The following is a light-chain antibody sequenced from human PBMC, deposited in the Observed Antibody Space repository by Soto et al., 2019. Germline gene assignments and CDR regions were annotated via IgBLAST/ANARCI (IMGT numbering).Light chain of an antibody. V-gene: IGLV2-14*01. Sequence: QSALAQPASVSGSPGQSITISCTGSFSDIAVFNYVSWYQQYPGRAPKLLIYQVTSRASGVSHRFSGSKSGNTASLTISGRQPEDEAEDYCNSYSSTNFYVFGTGTKLTVL. CDR3: NSYSSTNFYV. CDR1: FSDIAVFNY. J-gene: IGLJ1*01. CDR2: QVT.